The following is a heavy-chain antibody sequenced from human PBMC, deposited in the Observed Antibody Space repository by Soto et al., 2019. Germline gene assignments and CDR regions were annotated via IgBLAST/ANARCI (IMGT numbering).Heavy chain of an antibody. D-gene: IGHD2-2*02. CDR1: GFTFSSYS. J-gene: IGHJ6*02. CDR2: ISSSSSYI. CDR3: ARQYCSSTSCYTETYYYYYGMDV. Sequence: SLRLSCAASGFTFSSYSMNWVRQAPGKGLEWVSSISSSSSYIYYADSVKGRFTISRDNAKNSLYLQMNSLRAEDTAVYYCARQYCSSTSCYTETYYYYYGMDVWGQGTTVTVSS. V-gene: IGHV3-21*01.